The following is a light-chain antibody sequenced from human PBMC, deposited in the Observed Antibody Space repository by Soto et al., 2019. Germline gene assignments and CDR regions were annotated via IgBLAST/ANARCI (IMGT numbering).Light chain of an antibody. CDR1: QSISSW. CDR3: QQYKSFSLT. CDR2: KAS. Sequence: DIQMTQSPSTQYASVGDRVTITCRASQSISSWLAWYQQKPGKAPKLLIYKASSLESGVPSRFSGSGSGTEFSLTISSLQPDDFAIYYCQQYKSFSLTFGGGTKVEIK. J-gene: IGKJ4*01. V-gene: IGKV1-5*03.